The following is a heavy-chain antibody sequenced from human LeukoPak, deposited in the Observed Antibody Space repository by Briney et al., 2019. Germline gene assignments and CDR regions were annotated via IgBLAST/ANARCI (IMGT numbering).Heavy chain of an antibody. V-gene: IGHV3-15*01. CDR3: TTAADSMDW. J-gene: IGHJ4*02. CDR2: IQSKTDGGTA. CDR1: GLTFSSVW. Sequence: PGGSLRLSCAASGLTFSSVWMTWVRQAPGKGREWVGRIQSKTDGGTAEYAAPVKGRFTIPRDDSQNTMYMQMNSLRPQDTAVSYCTTAADSMDWWGEGTLVTVSS. D-gene: IGHD3/OR15-3a*01.